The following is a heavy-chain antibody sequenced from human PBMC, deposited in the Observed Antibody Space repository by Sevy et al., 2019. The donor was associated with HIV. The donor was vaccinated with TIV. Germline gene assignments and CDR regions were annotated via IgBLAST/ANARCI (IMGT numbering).Heavy chain of an antibody. CDR2: ISYDGRIK. Sequence: GSLRLSCAASGVTFNSHGFHWVRQAPGKGLEWVALISYDGRIKYYADSVKGRFIISRDDARNTLYLQMSGLRAEDTAVYYCAREGGHTAAWSPGNFWGQGTLVTVSS. J-gene: IGHJ4*02. CDR1: GVTFNSHG. V-gene: IGHV3-30*15. D-gene: IGHD2-15*01. CDR3: AREGGHTAAWSPGNF.